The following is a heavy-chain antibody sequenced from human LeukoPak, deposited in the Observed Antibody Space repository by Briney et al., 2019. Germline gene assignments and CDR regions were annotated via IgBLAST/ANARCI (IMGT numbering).Heavy chain of an antibody. D-gene: IGHD3-3*02. CDR3: ARIRTKPH. Sequence: GGSLRLSCAASGFTFSSFWMSWVRRAPGKGLEWVANINQDGGEKYYVDSVKGRFTISRDNAKNSLYLQMNSLRAEDTAVYYCARIRTKPHWGQGTLVTVSS. V-gene: IGHV3-7*01. J-gene: IGHJ4*02. CDR1: GFTFSSFW. CDR2: INQDGGEK.